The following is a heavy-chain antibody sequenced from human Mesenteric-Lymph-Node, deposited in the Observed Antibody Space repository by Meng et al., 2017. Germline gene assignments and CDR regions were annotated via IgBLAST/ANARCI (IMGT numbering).Heavy chain of an antibody. V-gene: IGHV7-4-1*02. J-gene: IGHJ4*02. D-gene: IGHD3-10*01. CDR2: INTNTGDP. CDR1: GYSFTNYA. CDR3: ARAIEGGSRMYVWAD. Sequence: ASVKVSCKASGYSFTNYALNWVRQAPGQGLEWMGWINTNTGDPTPAQGFTGRFVFSLDTSADTAYLEINSLKPEDTAVYYCARAIEGGSRMYVWADWGQGTLVTVSS.